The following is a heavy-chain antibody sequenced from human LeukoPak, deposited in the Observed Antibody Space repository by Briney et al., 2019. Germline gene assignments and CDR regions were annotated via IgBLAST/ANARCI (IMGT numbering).Heavy chain of an antibody. D-gene: IGHD3-16*02. V-gene: IGHV3-33*01. CDR2: IWYDGTKK. J-gene: IGHJ4*02. CDR3: ARDRAVRYFDY. CDR1: GFTFSNHV. Sequence: PGGSLRLSCVASGFTFSNHVMHWVRQAPGKGLEWVALIWYDGTKKYYADSVKGRLTISRDNSKNTLYLEMNSLRAEDTAVYYCARDRAVRYFDYWGQGTLVTVSS.